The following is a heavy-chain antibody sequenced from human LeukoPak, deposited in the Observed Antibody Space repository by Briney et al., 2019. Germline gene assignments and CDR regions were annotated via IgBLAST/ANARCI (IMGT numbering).Heavy chain of an antibody. V-gene: IGHV1-2*02. Sequence: VASVKVSCKASGYTFTGYYMHWVRQAPGQGLEWMGWINPNSGGTNYAQKFQGRVTMTRHTSISTAYMELSRLRSDDTAVYYCARLVVVAATGDFDYWGQGTLVTVSS. CDR1: GYTFTGYY. J-gene: IGHJ4*02. D-gene: IGHD2-15*01. CDR3: ARLVVVAATGDFDY. CDR2: INPNSGGT.